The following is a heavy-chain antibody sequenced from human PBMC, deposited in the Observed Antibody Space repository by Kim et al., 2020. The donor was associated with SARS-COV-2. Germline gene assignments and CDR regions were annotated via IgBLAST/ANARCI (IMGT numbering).Heavy chain of an antibody. CDR3: ARAPGPRYSSSWYPFDP. CDR1: GDSVSSNSAA. Sequence: SQTLSLTCAISGDSVSSNSAAWNWIRQSPSRGLEWLGRTYYRSKWYNDYAVSVKSRITINPDTSKNQFSLQLNSVTPEDTAVYYCARAPGPRYSSSWYPFDPWGQGTLVTVSS. J-gene: IGHJ5*02. V-gene: IGHV6-1*01. D-gene: IGHD6-13*01. CDR2: TYYRSKWYN.